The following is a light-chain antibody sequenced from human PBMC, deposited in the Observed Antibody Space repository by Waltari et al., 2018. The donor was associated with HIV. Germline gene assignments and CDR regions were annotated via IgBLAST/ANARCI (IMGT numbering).Light chain of an antibody. CDR3: AAWYDSSNGIV. V-gene: IGLV1-44*01. CDR1: SSNIGTHT. CDR2: SDN. J-gene: IGLJ1*01. Sequence: QSLLTHPPSASGTPGQRVTIYCFGSSSNIGTHTVKWYQQLPGTPPKLLIYSDNSLPSGVPDQFSCSASGTSAALAISGLQSEEEADYYCAAWYDSSNGIVFGPGTKVTVL.